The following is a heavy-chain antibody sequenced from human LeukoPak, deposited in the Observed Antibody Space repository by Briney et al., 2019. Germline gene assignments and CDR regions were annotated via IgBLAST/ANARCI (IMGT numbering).Heavy chain of an antibody. CDR1: GGTFSSYA. Sequence: SVKVSCKASGGTFSSYAISWVRQAPGQGLEWMGGIIPIFGTANYAQKFQGRVTITTDESTSTAYMELSSLRSEDTAVYYCARVPWIAVAGIRDAWFDPWGQGTLVTVSS. CDR2: IIPIFGTA. CDR3: ARVPWIAVAGIRDAWFDP. D-gene: IGHD6-19*01. V-gene: IGHV1-69*05. J-gene: IGHJ5*02.